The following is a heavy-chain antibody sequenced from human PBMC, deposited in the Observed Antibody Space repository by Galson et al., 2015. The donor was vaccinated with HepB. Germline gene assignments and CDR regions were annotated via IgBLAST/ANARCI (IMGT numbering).Heavy chain of an antibody. CDR3: AKDPGTVYGSGSYGYYFDY. CDR1: GFTFSSYA. D-gene: IGHD3-10*01. CDR2: ISGSGGST. J-gene: IGHJ4*02. Sequence: SLRLSCAASGFTFSSYAMSWVRQAPGKGLEWVSAISGSGGSTYYADSVKGRFTISRDNSKNTLYLQMNSLRAEDTAVYYCAKDPGTVYGSGSYGYYFDYWGQGTLVTVSS. V-gene: IGHV3-23*01.